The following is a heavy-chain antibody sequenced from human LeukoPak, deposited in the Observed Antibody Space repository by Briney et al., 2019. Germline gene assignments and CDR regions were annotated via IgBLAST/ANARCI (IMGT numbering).Heavy chain of an antibody. CDR2: MNPNSGNT. CDR1: GYTFTSYD. CDR3: ARGGVLRYFDWLFDYYYYGMDV. V-gene: IGHV1-8*01. D-gene: IGHD3-9*01. J-gene: IGHJ6*02. Sequence: ASVKVSCKASGYTFTSYDINWVRQATGQGLEWMGWMNPNSGNTGYAQKFQGRVTMTRNTSISTAYMELSSLRSEDTAVYYCARGGVLRYFDWLFDYYYYGMDVWGQGTTVTVSS.